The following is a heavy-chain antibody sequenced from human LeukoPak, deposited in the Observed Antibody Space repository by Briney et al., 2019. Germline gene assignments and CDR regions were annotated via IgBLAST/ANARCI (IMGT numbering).Heavy chain of an antibody. D-gene: IGHD3-10*01. CDR3: ATRGY. CDR2: IYNSGSN. CDR1: GGSISIDY. J-gene: IGHJ4*02. Sequence: PSETLSLTCTVSGGSISIDYWQWIRQPPGKGLEWIGYIYNSGSNNYNPSLKSRVTISIDTSKNQFSLKLTSVTAADTAVYYCATRGYWGQGTLVTVSS. V-gene: IGHV4-59*08.